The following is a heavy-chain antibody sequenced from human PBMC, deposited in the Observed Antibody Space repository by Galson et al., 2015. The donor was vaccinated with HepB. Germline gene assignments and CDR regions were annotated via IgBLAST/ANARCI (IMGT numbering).Heavy chain of an antibody. CDR1: GFTFSGYG. Sequence: SLRLSCAASGFTFSGYGMHWVRQAPGEGLEWVAVVPYDGSNKYYADSVKGRFTISRDNSKNTLYLQMNSLRAEDTAVYYCARERGWELLGVEYYYYYGMDVWGQGTTVTVSS. V-gene: IGHV3-30*03. CDR2: VPYDGSNK. J-gene: IGHJ6*02. CDR3: ARERGWELLGVEYYYYYGMDV. D-gene: IGHD1-26*01.